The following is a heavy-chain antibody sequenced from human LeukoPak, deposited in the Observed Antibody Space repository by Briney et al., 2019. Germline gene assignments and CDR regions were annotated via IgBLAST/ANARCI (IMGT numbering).Heavy chain of an antibody. Sequence: SVTVCCKASGGAFTSYAISWVRQAPGQGHEWMGGIIPIFGTANYAQKFQGRVTITADESTSTAYMELSSLRSEDTAVYYCARRPPYYSLEHYGMDVWGKGTTVTVSS. V-gene: IGHV1-69*01. CDR3: ARRPPYYSLEHYGMDV. CDR2: IIPIFGTA. D-gene: IGHD3-16*01. J-gene: IGHJ6*04. CDR1: GGAFTSYA.